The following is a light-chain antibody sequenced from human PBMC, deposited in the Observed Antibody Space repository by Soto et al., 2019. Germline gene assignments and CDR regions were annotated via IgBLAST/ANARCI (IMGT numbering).Light chain of an antibody. CDR1: QSVSSSY. CDR2: GAS. Sequence: EIVLTQSPGTLSLSPGERATLSCRASQSVSSSYLAWYQQKPGQTPRLLIYGASSRATGIPDRFSGSGSGTDFTLTISRLEPEDFAVYYCQQVENSPYTFGQGTKLYIK. V-gene: IGKV3-20*01. CDR3: QQVENSPYT. J-gene: IGKJ2*01.